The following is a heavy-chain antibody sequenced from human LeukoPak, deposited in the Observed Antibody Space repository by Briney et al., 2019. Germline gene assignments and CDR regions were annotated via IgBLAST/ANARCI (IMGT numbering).Heavy chain of an antibody. CDR3: AKGGQQLASGWFDP. D-gene: IGHD6-13*01. J-gene: IGHJ5*02. Sequence: PGRSLRPSCAASGFTFSSYGMHWVRQAPGKGLEWVAVISYDGSNKYYADSVKGRFTISRDNSKNTLYLQMNSLRAEDTAVYYCAKGGQQLASGWFDPWGQGTLVTVSS. CDR1: GFTFSSYG. V-gene: IGHV3-30*18. CDR2: ISYDGSNK.